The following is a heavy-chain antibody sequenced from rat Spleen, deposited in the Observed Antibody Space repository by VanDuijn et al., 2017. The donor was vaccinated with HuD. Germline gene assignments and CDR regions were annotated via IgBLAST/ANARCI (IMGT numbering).Heavy chain of an antibody. V-gene: IGHV2S12*01. D-gene: IGHD1-4*01. Sequence: QVQLKESGPGLVQPSQTLSLTCTVSGFSLTINGVSWVRQPPGKGLEWIAAISSGGDTYYNSALKSRLSISRDTSKSQVFLKMNSIQTEDTATYFCIRESLPGFNSHWFAYWGQGTLVTVSS. CDR2: ISSGGDT. CDR1: GFSLTING. CDR3: IRESLPGFNSHWFAY. J-gene: IGHJ3*01.